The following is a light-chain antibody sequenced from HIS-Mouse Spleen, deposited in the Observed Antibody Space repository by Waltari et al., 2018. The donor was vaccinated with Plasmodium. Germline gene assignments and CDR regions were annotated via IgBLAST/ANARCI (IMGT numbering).Light chain of an antibody. J-gene: IGLJ3*02. CDR3: CSYAGSSTNWV. Sequence: QSALTQPASVSGSPGQAITISCPGTSSDVGSYNLFSWYHQHPGKAPKLMIYEGSKRPSGVSNRFSGSKSGNTASLTISGLQAEDEADYYCCSYAGSSTNWVFGGGTKLTVL. CDR2: EGS. CDR1: SSDVGSYNL. V-gene: IGLV2-23*01.